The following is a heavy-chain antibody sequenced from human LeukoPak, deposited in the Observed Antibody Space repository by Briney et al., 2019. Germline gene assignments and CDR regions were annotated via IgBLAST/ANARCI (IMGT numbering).Heavy chain of an antibody. CDR2: INPNSGGT. CDR1: GYTFTGYY. CDR3: ARVVAGTWGVFDY. J-gene: IGHJ4*02. V-gene: IGHV1-2*04. Sequence: GASVKVSCKASGYTFTGYYMHWVRQAPGQGLEWMGWINPNSGGTNYAQKFQGWVTMTRDTSLSTAYMELSRLRSDDTAVYYCARVVAGTWGVFDYWGQGTLVTVSS. D-gene: IGHD6-19*01.